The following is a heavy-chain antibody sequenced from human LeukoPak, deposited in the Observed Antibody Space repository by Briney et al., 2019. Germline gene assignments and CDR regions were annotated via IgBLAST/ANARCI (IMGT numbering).Heavy chain of an antibody. CDR2: IYYSGST. CDR1: GGSISSGDYY. V-gene: IGHV4-30-4*01. J-gene: IGHJ5*02. CDR3: ARRDCSSTSCYAVWWFDP. D-gene: IGHD2-2*01. Sequence: PSETLSLTCTVSGGSISSGDYYWSWIRQPPGKGLEWIVYIYYSGSTYYNPSLKSRVTISVDTSKNQFSLKLSSVTAADTAVYYCARRDCSSTSCYAVWWFDPWGQGTLVTVSS.